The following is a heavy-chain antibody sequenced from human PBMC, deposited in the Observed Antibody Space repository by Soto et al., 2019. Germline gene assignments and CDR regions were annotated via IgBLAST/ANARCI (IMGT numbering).Heavy chain of an antibody. D-gene: IGHD1-26*01. CDR1: GYSFTSYW. CDR2: IYPGDSDT. Sequence: GESLKISCKGSGYSFTSYWIGWVRQMPGKGLEWMGIIYPGDSDTRYSPSFQGQVTISADKSISTAYLQWSSLKASDTAMYYCASPYSGSYTWGYDAFDIWGQGTMVTVSS. CDR3: ASPYSGSYTWGYDAFDI. V-gene: IGHV5-51*01. J-gene: IGHJ3*02.